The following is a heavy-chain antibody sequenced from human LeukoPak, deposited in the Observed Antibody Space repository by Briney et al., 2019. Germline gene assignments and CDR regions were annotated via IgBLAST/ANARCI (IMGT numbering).Heavy chain of an antibody. D-gene: IGHD5-24*01. CDR3: TRVGYIDEGIDY. CDR2: IKQDGSKK. J-gene: IGHJ4*02. CDR1: GFTFSSYS. Sequence: PGGSLRLSCAASGFTFSSYSMNWVRQAPGKGLEWVANIKQDGSKKSYVDSEKGRFTISRDNAKNSLYLQMNSLRAEDTAIYYCTRVGYIDEGIDYWGQGTLVTVSS. V-gene: IGHV3-7*04.